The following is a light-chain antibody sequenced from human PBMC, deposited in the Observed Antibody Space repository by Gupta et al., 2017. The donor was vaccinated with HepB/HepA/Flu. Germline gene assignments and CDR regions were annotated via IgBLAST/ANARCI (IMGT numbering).Light chain of an antibody. J-gene: IGKJ4*01. CDR3: QQHSNWPLT. V-gene: IGKV3-11*01. CDR1: QSLSNH. Sequence: EIVLTQSPATLSLSPGERATLSCRASQSLSNHLAWHQQKPGQAPRLLIYDASNRATGIPARFSGSGSGTDFTLTISILEPEDFTVYYCQQHSNWPLTFGGGTKVEIK. CDR2: DAS.